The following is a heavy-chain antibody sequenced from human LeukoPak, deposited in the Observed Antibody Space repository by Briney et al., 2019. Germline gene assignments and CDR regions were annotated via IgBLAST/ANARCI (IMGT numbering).Heavy chain of an antibody. J-gene: IGHJ5*02. CDR2: INPNSGGT. D-gene: IGHD3-10*01. CDR3: ARAPMVRGVRLHNWFDP. V-gene: IGHV1-2*02. Sequence: GASVKVSCKASGYTFTGYYMHWVRQAPGQGLEWMGWINPNSGGTNYAQKFQGRVTMTRNTSISTAYMELSSLRSEDTAVYYCARAPMVRGVRLHNWFDPWGQGTLVTVSS. CDR1: GYTFTGYY.